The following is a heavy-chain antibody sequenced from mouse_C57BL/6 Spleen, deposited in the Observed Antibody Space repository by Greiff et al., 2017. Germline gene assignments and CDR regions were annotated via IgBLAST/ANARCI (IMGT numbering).Heavy chain of an antibody. CDR3: ARKGIYSPFAY. V-gene: IGHV1-52*01. CDR1: GYTFTSYW. J-gene: IGHJ3*01. D-gene: IGHD1-1*01. CDR2: IDPSDSET. Sequence: QVQLKQPGAELVRPGSSVKLSCKASGYTFTSYWMHWVKQRPIQGLEWIGNIDPSDSETHYNQKFKDKATLTVDKSSSTAYMQLSSLTSEDSAVYYCARKGIYSPFAYWGQGTLVTVSA.